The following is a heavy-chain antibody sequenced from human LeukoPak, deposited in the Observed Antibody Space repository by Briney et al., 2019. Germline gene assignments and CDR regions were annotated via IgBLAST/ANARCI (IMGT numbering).Heavy chain of an antibody. D-gene: IGHD3-3*01. J-gene: IGHJ6*03. CDR3: ASLPYDFWSGYWGFYYYYMDV. Sequence: VGALRLSRAAPGFTFSSYSMNSVRQAPGKGLEWVSSICISSSYIYYADSVKGRFTISRDNAKNSLYLQMNSLRAEDTAVYYCASLPYDFWSGYWGFYYYYMDVWGKGTTVTVSS. CDR2: ICISSSYI. V-gene: IGHV3-21*01. CDR1: GFTFSSYS.